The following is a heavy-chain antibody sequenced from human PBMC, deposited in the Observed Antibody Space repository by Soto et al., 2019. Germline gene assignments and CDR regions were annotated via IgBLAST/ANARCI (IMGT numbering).Heavy chain of an antibody. V-gene: IGHV4-39*01. CDR2: IYYSGST. J-gene: IGHJ5*02. CDR1: GGSISSSSYY. CDR3: ARRGSSGWYVWFDP. Sequence: QLQLQESGPGLVKPSETLSLTCTVSGGSISSSSYYWGWIRQPPGKGLEWIGSIYYSGSTYYNPSLKSRVTVSVETSKNQFSLKLSSVTAADTAVYYCARRGSSGWYVWFDPWGQGTLVTVSS. D-gene: IGHD6-19*01.